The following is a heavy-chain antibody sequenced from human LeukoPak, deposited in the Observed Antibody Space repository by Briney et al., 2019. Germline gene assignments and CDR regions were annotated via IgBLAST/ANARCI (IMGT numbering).Heavy chain of an antibody. J-gene: IGHJ6*02. CDR2: ITDSAGSN. CDR1: GFSFRNYA. Sequence: GGSLRLSCAASGFSFRNYALSWVRQAPGKGLEWVAAITDSAGSNYYAYSGKGRFTISRDDAKNTRFMHMNSLRAEDTAVYYCAKGHGTSSFTLSLTYYRMDVWGQGTTVTVSS. CDR3: AKGHGTSSFTLSLTYYRMDV. D-gene: IGHD6-13*01. V-gene: IGHV3-23*01.